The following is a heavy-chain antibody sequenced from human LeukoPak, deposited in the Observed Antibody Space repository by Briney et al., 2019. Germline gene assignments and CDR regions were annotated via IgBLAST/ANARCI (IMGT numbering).Heavy chain of an antibody. CDR3: AREANYYGSGSYFEGTFDY. V-gene: IGHV4-59*01. D-gene: IGHD3-10*01. J-gene: IGHJ4*02. Sequence: SETLSLTCTVFGGSISSYYWSWIRQPPGKGLEWIGYIYYSGSTNYNPSLKSRVTISVDTSKNEFSLKLTSVTAADTAVYYCAREANYYGSGSYFEGTFDYWGQGSLVTVSS. CDR2: IYYSGST. CDR1: GGSISSYY.